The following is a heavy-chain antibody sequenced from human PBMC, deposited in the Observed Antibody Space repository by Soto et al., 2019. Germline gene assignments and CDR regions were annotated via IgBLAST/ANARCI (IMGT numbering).Heavy chain of an antibody. D-gene: IGHD3-3*01. J-gene: IGHJ6*02. Sequence: SVHVSCQASGGTFSSYAISWLRQAPGQGLEWMGGIIPNFGTANYAQKFQGRVTMTADESTSTAYMELSSLRSEDTAVYYCARSSMRIFGYYYYGMDVWGQGTTVTVSS. CDR3: ARSSMRIFGYYYYGMDV. V-gene: IGHV1-69*13. CDR2: IIPNFGTA. CDR1: GGTFSSYA.